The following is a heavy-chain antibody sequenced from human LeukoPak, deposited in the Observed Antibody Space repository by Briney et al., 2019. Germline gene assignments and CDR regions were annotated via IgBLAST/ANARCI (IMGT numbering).Heavy chain of an antibody. CDR3: ARDLSGYSYGVVPLDY. D-gene: IGHD5-18*01. CDR1: GFTFSSYW. Sequence: GGSLRLSCAASGFTFSSYWMSWVRQAPGKGLEWVANIKQDGSEKYYVDSVKGRFTISRDNAKNSQYLQMNSLRAEDTAVYYCARDLSGYSYGVVPLDYWGQGTLVTVSS. J-gene: IGHJ4*02. V-gene: IGHV3-7*01. CDR2: IKQDGSEK.